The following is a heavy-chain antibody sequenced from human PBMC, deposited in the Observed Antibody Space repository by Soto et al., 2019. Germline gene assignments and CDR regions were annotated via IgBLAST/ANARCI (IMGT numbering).Heavy chain of an antibody. D-gene: IGHD3-10*01. V-gene: IGHV4-59*08. Sequence: SETLSLTCTVSGGSISSYYWSWIRQPPGKGLEWIGYIYYSGSTNYNSSLKSRVTISVDTSKNQISLKLSSVTAADTAVYFCARGPYLTGSYRAIYFDYWGQGTLVTVSS. CDR3: ARGPYLTGSYRAIYFDY. J-gene: IGHJ4*02. CDR1: GGSISSYY. CDR2: IYYSGST.